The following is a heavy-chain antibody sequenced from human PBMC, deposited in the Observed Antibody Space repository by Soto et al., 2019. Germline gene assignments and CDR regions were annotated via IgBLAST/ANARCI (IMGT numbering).Heavy chain of an antibody. Sequence: GGSLRLSCAASGFTFSSYGMHWVRQAPGKGLEWVAVMWYDGSNKYYADSVKGRFTISRDNSKNTLYLQMNSLRAEDTAVYYCARAESDYDILTGQLDYWGQGTLVTVSS. J-gene: IGHJ4*02. CDR2: MWYDGSNK. CDR1: GFTFSSYG. V-gene: IGHV3-33*01. CDR3: ARAESDYDILTGQLDY. D-gene: IGHD3-9*01.